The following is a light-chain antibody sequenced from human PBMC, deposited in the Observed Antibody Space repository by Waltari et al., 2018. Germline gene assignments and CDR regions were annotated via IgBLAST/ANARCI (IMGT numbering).Light chain of an antibody. CDR1: QSISVW. V-gene: IGKV1-5*03. Sequence: DIQMPQSRSTLSASVGDRVPLPCRTSQSISVWLAGYQQKPGRAPTLLLYKASPLESGFPSRSSGSGSDREFTLTISSLQPDDSATYYCHQYNNYPLTFGGGTKVEV. J-gene: IGKJ4*01. CDR3: HQYNNYPLT. CDR2: KAS.